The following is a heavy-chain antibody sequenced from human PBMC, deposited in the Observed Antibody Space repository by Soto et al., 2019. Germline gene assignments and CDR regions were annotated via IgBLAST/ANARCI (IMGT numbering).Heavy chain of an antibody. V-gene: IGHV4-31*03. Sequence: QVQLQESGPGLVKPSQTLSLTCTVSGVSISSGGYYWSWIRQHPGKGLEWIGFIYYSGNTYYNPSIKSRVTLSVDTSRNQFSLRLTSVTAADTAVYYCARIRWGTKITAPNNWFDPWGQGTLVTVSS. D-gene: IGHD3-16*01. CDR1: GVSISSGGYY. J-gene: IGHJ5*02. CDR3: ARIRWGTKITAPNNWFDP. CDR2: IYYSGNT.